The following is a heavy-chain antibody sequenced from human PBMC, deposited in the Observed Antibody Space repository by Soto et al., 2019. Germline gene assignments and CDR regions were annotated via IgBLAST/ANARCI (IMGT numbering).Heavy chain of an antibody. V-gene: IGHV5-51*01. CDR3: ARHLAVAARYGMDV. CDR1: GYSFTTYW. J-gene: IGHJ6*02. D-gene: IGHD6-19*01. Sequence: GESLKISCKASGYSFTTYWIGWVRQLPGKGPEWMGIIYPGDSDTRYSPSFQGQVTISADKSISTAYLQWSSLKASDTAMYYCARHLAVAARYGMDVWGQGTTVTVSS. CDR2: IYPGDSDT.